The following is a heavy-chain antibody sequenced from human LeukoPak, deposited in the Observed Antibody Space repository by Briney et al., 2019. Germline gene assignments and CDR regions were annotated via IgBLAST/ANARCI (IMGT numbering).Heavy chain of an antibody. Sequence: ASVKVSCKASGYTFTGYYMHWVRQAPGQGLEWMGWINPNSGGTNYAQKFQGRVTMTRDTSISTAYMELSRLRSDDTAVYYCARAGGYTYYDFWSGYDRNYFDYWGQGTLVTVSS. V-gene: IGHV1-2*02. D-gene: IGHD3-3*01. CDR1: GYTFTGYY. CDR2: INPNSGGT. CDR3: ARAGGYTYYDFWSGYDRNYFDY. J-gene: IGHJ4*02.